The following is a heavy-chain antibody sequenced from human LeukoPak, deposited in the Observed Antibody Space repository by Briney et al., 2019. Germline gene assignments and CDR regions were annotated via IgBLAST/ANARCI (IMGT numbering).Heavy chain of an antibody. V-gene: IGHV3-74*01. Sequence: GGSLRLSCAASGFTFSNSWMQWVRQAPGKGLVWVSHINSDGSDTRYADSVKGRFTISRDNSKNTLYLQMNSLRIEDTAVYYCARALGSSWDSSLDSWGQGTLVPVSS. CDR1: GFTFSNSW. CDR2: INSDGSDT. D-gene: IGHD6-13*01. J-gene: IGHJ4*02. CDR3: ARALGSSWDSSLDS.